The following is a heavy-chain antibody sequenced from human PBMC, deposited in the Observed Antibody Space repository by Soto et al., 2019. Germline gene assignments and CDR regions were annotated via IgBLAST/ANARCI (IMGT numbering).Heavy chain of an antibody. CDR2: IIPIFGTA. D-gene: IGHD3-22*01. CDR1: GGTFSSYA. Sequence: QVQLVQSGAEVKKPGSSVKVSCKASGGTFSSYAISWVRQAPGQGLEWMGGIIPIFGTANYAQKFQGRVTITADESTNTAYMELSSLRSEDTAVYYCASSDYYDSSGYYYAFDYWGQGTLVTVSS. V-gene: IGHV1-69*01. J-gene: IGHJ4*02. CDR3: ASSDYYDSSGYYYAFDY.